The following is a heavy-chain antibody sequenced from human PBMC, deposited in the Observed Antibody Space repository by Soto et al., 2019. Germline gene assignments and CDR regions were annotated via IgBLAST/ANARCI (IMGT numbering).Heavy chain of an antibody. J-gene: IGHJ4*02. CDR3: TTFWSVANFDY. V-gene: IGHV3-74*01. CDR1: GFTFSSYW. Sequence: HPGGSLRLSCAASGFTFSSYWMHWVRQAPGKGLVWVSRINGDGSDINYADSVKGRFTISRDNAKNTLYLQMNSLRVEDTAVYYCTTFWSVANFDYWGQGILVTVSS. CDR2: INGDGSDI. D-gene: IGHD3-3*01.